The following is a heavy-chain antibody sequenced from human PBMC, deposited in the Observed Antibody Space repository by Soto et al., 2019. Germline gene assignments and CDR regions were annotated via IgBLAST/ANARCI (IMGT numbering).Heavy chain of an antibody. J-gene: IGHJ4*02. D-gene: IGHD1-7*01. Sequence: EVRLLESGGGLVKPGGSLRLSCATSGLTFSNYAMSWVRQAPGGGLEWVSSMSGSSSTTYYADSVRGRFTISRDRSKNTLYIQMSSLRAKDTALYYCAKNQERELPRVINFWGQGTLVTVSS. CDR1: GLTFSNYA. V-gene: IGHV3-23*01. CDR3: AKNQERELPRVINF. CDR2: MSGSSSTT.